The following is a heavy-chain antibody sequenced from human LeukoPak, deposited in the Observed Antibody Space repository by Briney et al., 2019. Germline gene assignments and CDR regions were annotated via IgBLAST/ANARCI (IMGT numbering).Heavy chain of an antibody. CDR1: GYDFSNYW. CDR2: IYPGDSDT. V-gene: IGHV5-51*01. Sequence: GESLKISCKGSGYDFSNYWIGWVRQMPGKGLEWMGIIYPGDSDTRYGPSFQGQVTVSAGKSNTTAYLQWSSLEASDTAMYYCARRRYTSGWASFDYWGQGTLVTVSS. J-gene: IGHJ4*02. CDR3: ARRRYTSGWASFDY. D-gene: IGHD6-19*01.